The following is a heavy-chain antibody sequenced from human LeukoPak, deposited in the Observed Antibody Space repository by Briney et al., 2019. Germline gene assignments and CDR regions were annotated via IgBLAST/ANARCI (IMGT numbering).Heavy chain of an antibody. Sequence: GGSLRLSCAASGFTFSSYSMNWVRQAPGKGLEWVSSISSSSSYIYYADSVKGRFTISRDNAKNSLYLQMNSLRAEDTAVYYCARVSYCGGDCSTGSFDYWGQGTLATVSS. V-gene: IGHV3-21*01. CDR2: ISSSSSYI. J-gene: IGHJ4*02. CDR3: ARVSYCGGDCSTGSFDY. CDR1: GFTFSSYS. D-gene: IGHD2-21*02.